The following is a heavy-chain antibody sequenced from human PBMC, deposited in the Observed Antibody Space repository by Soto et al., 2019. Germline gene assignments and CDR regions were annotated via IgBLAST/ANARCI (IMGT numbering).Heavy chain of an antibody. CDR2: IWYDGSNK. CDR1: GFTFSSYG. J-gene: IGHJ6*02. CDR3: ARVYSGYDSTTTNDYYYGMDV. V-gene: IGHV3-33*01. D-gene: IGHD5-12*01. Sequence: PGGSLRLSCAASGFTFSSYGMHWVRQAPGKGLEWVAVIWYDGSNKYYADSVKGRFTISRDNSKNTLYLQMNSLRAEDTAVYYCARVYSGYDSTTTNDYYYGMDVWGQGTTVTVSS.